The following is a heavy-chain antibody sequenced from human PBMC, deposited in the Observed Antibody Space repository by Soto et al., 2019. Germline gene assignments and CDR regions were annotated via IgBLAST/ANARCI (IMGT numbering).Heavy chain of an antibody. V-gene: IGHV3-30*18. CDR3: AKDRVGGTFYTPLAF. J-gene: IGHJ4*02. D-gene: IGHD3-16*01. CDR1: GFNFDNYG. Sequence: TGGSLRLSCQASGFNFDNYGMHWVRQAPGKGLEWVAVITYDGSFQYYADSVKGRFTISRDNSKNTLSLHLNTLKPEDTALYHCAKDRVGGTFYTPLAFWRQRTLVTVSS. CDR2: ITYDGSFQ.